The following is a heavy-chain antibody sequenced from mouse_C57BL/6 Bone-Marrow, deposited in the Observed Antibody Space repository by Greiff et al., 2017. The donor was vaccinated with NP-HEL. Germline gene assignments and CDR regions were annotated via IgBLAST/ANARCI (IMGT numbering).Heavy chain of an antibody. Sequence: QVQLQQPGAELVKPGASVKLSCKASGYTFTSYWMQWVKQRPGQGLEWIGEIDPSDSYTNYTQKFKGKATLTVDTSSSTAYMQLSSLTSEDSAVYYCARWDGPWFAYWGQGTLVTVSA. CDR3: ARWDGPWFAY. CDR1: GYTFTSYW. CDR2: IDPSDSYT. V-gene: IGHV1-50*01. J-gene: IGHJ3*01. D-gene: IGHD2-3*01.